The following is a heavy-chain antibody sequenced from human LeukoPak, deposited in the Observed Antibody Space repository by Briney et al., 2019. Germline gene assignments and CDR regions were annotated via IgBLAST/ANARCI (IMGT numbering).Heavy chain of an antibody. CDR3: AKDNYDSSGYYV. V-gene: IGHV3-30*18. J-gene: IGHJ4*02. D-gene: IGHD3-22*01. Sequence: GGSLRLSCAASGFTFSSYGMHWVRQAPGKGLEWVAVISYDGSNKYYADSVKGRFTISRDNSKNTLYLQMNSLRAEDTAVYCCAKDNYDSSGYYVWGQGTLVTVSS. CDR1: GFTFSSYG. CDR2: ISYDGSNK.